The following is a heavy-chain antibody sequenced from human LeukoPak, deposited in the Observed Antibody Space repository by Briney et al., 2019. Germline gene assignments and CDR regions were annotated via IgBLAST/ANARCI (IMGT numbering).Heavy chain of an antibody. V-gene: IGHV4-59*01. CDR3: AREDYYDSSGYFKGFDY. D-gene: IGHD3-22*01. CDR2: IYYSGST. Sequence: PSETLSLTCTVSGGSISSYYWSWIRQPPGKGLEWIGYIYYSGSTNYNSSLKSRVTISVDTSKNQFSLKLSSVTAADTAVYYCAREDYYDSSGYFKGFDYWGQGTLVTVSS. CDR1: GGSISSYY. J-gene: IGHJ4*02.